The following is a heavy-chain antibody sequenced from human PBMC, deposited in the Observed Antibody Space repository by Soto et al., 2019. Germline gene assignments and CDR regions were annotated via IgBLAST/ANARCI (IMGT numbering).Heavy chain of an antibody. Sequence: QVQLVQSGAEVKKPGASVKVSCKVSGYTFTGNYMHWMRQAPGQGPEWMGWINPRNGDTDYAQKFQGRLTIPRDTSISTAYMDLSILTSDDTAIYFCVRGGGVDVVTPTRIVFDYWGQGTLLTVSS. CDR3: VRGGGVDVVTPTRIVFDY. J-gene: IGHJ4*02. CDR2: INPRNGDT. CDR1: GYTFTGNY. D-gene: IGHD2-21*02. V-gene: IGHV1-2*02.